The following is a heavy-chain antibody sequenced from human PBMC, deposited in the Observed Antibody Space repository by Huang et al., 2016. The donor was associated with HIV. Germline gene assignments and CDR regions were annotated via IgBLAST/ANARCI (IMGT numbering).Heavy chain of an antibody. J-gene: IGHJ4*02. Sequence: QVQLVQSGAEVKNPGASVRVSCKASGYTFTDSNIHWVRQAPGQGLEWMGWINPKRGGKSYAQRFQGRVNMTRDTTISTVHMDLRRIQSDDTAVYFCARDWSFGSSTSPADWGQGTLVTVSS. CDR2: INPKRGGK. CDR1: GYTFTDSN. CDR3: ARDWSFGSSTSPAD. V-gene: IGHV1-2*02. D-gene: IGHD6-6*01.